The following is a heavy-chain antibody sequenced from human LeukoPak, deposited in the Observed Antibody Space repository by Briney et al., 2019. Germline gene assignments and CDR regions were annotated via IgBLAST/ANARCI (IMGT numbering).Heavy chain of an antibody. CDR2: MNPNSGNT. Sequence: ASVKVSCKASGYTFTSYDINWVRQATGQGLEWMGWMNPNSGNTGYAQKFQGRVTMTRDTSISTAYMELSSLRSEDTAVYYCARGRLRYFDWLFPFDPWGQGTLVTVSS. CDR3: ARGRLRYFDWLFPFDP. J-gene: IGHJ5*02. V-gene: IGHV1-8*01. CDR1: GYTFTSYD. D-gene: IGHD3-9*01.